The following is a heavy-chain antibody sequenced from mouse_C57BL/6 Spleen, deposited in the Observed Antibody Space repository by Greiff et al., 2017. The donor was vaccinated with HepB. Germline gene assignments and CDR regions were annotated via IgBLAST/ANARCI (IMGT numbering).Heavy chain of an antibody. D-gene: IGHD1-2*01. V-gene: IGHV1-69*01. J-gene: IGHJ4*01. Sequence: QVQLQQSGAELVMPGASVKLSCKASGYTFTSYWMHWVKQRPGQGLEWIGEIDPSDSYTNYNQKFKGKSTLTVDKSSSTAYMQLSSLTSEDSAVYYCARWAYGLYAMDYWGQGTSVTVSS. CDR2: IDPSDSYT. CDR1: GYTFTSYW. CDR3: ARWAYGLYAMDY.